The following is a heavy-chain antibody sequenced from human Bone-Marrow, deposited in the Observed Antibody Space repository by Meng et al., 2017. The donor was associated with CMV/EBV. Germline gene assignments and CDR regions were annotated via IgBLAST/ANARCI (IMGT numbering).Heavy chain of an antibody. CDR3: ARGVGDYDFWSGYRNWFDP. Sequence: ESLKISCAASGFTFSSCAMSWVRQAPGKGLEWIKEINHSGSTNYNPSLKSRVTISVDTSKNQFSLKLSSVTAADTAVYYCARGVGDYDFWSGYRNWFDPWGQGTLVTVSS. D-gene: IGHD3-3*01. CDR1: GFTFSSCA. V-gene: IGHV4-34*01. CDR2: INHSGST. J-gene: IGHJ5*02.